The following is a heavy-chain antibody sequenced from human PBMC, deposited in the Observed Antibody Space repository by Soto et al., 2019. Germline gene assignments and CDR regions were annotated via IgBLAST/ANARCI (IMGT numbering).Heavy chain of an antibody. D-gene: IGHD6-13*01. Sequence: QVQLVQSGAEVKKPGASVKVSCKASGYTFTGYYMHWVRQAPGQGLEWMGWINPNSGGTNYAQKFQGWVTMTSDTSISTAYMELSRLRSDDTAVYYCARVGYSSSSGTAFDIWGQGTMVTVSS. CDR3: ARVGYSSSSGTAFDI. V-gene: IGHV1-2*04. CDR1: GYTFTGYY. CDR2: INPNSGGT. J-gene: IGHJ3*02.